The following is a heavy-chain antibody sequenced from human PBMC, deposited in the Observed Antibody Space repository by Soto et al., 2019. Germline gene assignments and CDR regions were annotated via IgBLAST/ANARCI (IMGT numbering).Heavy chain of an antibody. V-gene: IGHV4-59*11. CDR3: ARGRAIYGEWAYYDS. CDR2: ISDNGKT. J-gene: IGHJ4*02. D-gene: IGHD1-26*01. CDR1: GGSMSGHY. Sequence: SETLSLTCNVSGGSMSGHYWTWIRQSPGGGLQWLGFISDNGKTNSDASLKGRLTVSLDKSKNQFSLRLTSVTPADTALYYCARGRAIYGEWAYYDSWGQGALVTVSS.